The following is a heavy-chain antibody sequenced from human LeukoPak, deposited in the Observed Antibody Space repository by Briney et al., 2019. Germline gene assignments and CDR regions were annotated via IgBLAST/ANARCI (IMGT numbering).Heavy chain of an antibody. D-gene: IGHD4-11*01. V-gene: IGHV4-59*01. CDR1: GGSISIYY. J-gene: IGHJ4*02. Sequence: PSETLSLTCTVSGGSISIYYWAWIRQPPGKGLEWRGYVDHRGSTEYNPSLRSRVTMSVDMSKNSFSLELSAGTAADTAVYYCARGSAYYSFERSKRVPWGFDYWGQGSLVIVSS. CDR2: VDHRGST. CDR3: ARGSAYYSFERSKRVPWGFDY.